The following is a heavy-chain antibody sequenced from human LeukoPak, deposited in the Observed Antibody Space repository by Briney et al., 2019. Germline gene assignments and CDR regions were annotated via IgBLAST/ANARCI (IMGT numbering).Heavy chain of an antibody. CDR3: ARVQWELRGVGSYFEY. CDR1: GFTFSSYW. CDR2: IKQDGSEK. J-gene: IGHJ4*02. V-gene: IGHV3-7*01. Sequence: GGSLRLPCVVSGFTFSSYWMSWVRQAPGKGLEWVANIKQDGSEKYYVDSVKGRFTMSRDNAKNSLYLQMNSLRAEDTAVYYCARVQWELRGVGSYFEYWGQGALVTVSS. D-gene: IGHD1-26*01.